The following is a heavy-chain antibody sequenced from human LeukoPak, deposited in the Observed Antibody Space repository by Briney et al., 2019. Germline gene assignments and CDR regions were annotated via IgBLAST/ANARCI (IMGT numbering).Heavy chain of an antibody. CDR2: IKRDGSEK. J-gene: IGHJ3*02. Sequence: GGSPRLSCAASGFTFSSYWMSWVRQAPGKGLEWVTNIKRDGSEKYYVDSVKGRLTISRDNAENSLYLQMNSLRAEDTAVYYCARARDYGSGRANAFDIWGQGTMVTVSS. V-gene: IGHV3-7*05. CDR1: GFTFSSYW. D-gene: IGHD3-10*01. CDR3: ARARDYGSGRANAFDI.